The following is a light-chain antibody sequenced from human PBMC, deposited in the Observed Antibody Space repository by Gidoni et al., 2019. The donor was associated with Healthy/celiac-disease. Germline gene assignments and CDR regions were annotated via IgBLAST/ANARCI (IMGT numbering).Light chain of an antibody. CDR2: DAS. V-gene: IGKV3-11*01. CDR1: QSVSSY. J-gene: IGKJ4*01. CDR3: QQRSNWPPERLT. Sequence: EIVLTQSPAPLSLSPGERATLSSRASQSVSSYLAWYQQKPGQAPRLLIYDASNRATGIPARFSGSGSGTDFTLTISSLEPEDFAVYYCQQRSNWPPERLTFXGXTKVEIK.